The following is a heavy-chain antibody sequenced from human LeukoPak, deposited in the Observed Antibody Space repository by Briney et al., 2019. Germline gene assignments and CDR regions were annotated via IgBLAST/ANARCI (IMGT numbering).Heavy chain of an antibody. CDR3: ARDLVAARPPFYYYYGMDV. CDR1: GGSISSGGYY. V-gene: IGHV4-31*03. J-gene: IGHJ6*02. Sequence: SETLSLTCTVSGGSISSGGYYWSWIRLHPGKGLEWIGYIYYSGSTYYNPSLKSRVTISVDTSKNQFSLKLSSVTAADTAVYYCARDLVAARPPFYYYYGMDVWGQGTTVTVSS. D-gene: IGHD6-6*01. CDR2: IYYSGST.